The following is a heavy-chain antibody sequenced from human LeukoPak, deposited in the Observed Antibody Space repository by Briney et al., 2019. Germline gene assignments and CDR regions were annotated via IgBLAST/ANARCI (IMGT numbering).Heavy chain of an antibody. D-gene: IGHD3-22*01. J-gene: IGHJ4*02. CDR3: AREFNPYYDSSGYSSDY. V-gene: IGHV1-8*01. Sequence: ASVKVSCKASGYTFTSYDINWVRQATGQGLEWMGWMNPNSGNTGYAQKFQGRVTMTRNTSISTAYMELSSLRSEDTAVYYCAREFNPYYDSSGYSSDYWGQGTLVTVSS. CDR1: GYTFTSYD. CDR2: MNPNSGNT.